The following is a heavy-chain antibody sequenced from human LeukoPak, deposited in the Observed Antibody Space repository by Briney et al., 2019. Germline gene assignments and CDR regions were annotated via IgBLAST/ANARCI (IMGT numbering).Heavy chain of an antibody. D-gene: IGHD7-27*01. CDR1: GFTFSSYG. CDR3: AKDLLSGELGD. V-gene: IGHV3-33*06. CDR2: IWYDGSNK. J-gene: IGHJ3*01. Sequence: GGSLRLSCAASGFTFSSYGMHWVRQAPAKGLEWVAVIWYDGSNKYYADSVKGLFTISRDNSKNTLYLQMNSLRAEDTAVYYCAKDLLSGELGDWGQGTMVTVSS.